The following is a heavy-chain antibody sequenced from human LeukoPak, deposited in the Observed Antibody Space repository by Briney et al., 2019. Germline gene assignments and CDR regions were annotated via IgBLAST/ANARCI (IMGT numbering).Heavy chain of an antibody. J-gene: IGHJ1*01. CDR3: TTYGSNIAEYFEL. D-gene: IGHD4-23*01. CDR1: GGIYRRYS. V-gene: IGHV1-69*16. CDR2: IVPPLGTA. Sequence: SVKVSCKASGGIYRRYSITWVRQAPGQGLEWMGGIVPPLGTANYAQKFPGRVTITTDESTNTAYMELTSLTSEDAAVYYCTTYGSNIAEYFELWGQGTLVSVSS.